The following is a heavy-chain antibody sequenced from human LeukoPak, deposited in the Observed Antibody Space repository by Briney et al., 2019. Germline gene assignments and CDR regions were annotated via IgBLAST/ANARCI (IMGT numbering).Heavy chain of an antibody. CDR3: ARAVVIRDYYYGMDV. CDR2: IYYSGST. V-gene: IGHV4-59*01. CDR1: GGSISSYY. Sequence: PSETLSLTCTVSGGSISSYYWSWIRQPPGKGLEWIGNIYYSGSTNYNPSLKSRVTISVDTSKNQFSLKLSSVTAADTAVYYCARAVVIRDYYYGMDVWGQGTTVTVSS. J-gene: IGHJ6*02. D-gene: IGHD3-22*01.